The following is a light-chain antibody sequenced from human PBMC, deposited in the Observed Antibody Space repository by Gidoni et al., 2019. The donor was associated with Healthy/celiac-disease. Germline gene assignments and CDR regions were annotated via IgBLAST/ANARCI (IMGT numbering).Light chain of an antibody. CDR2: KAS. Sequence: DIQMTQSPSTLSASVGDRVTITCRASQSISSWLAWYQQKPGKAPKLLIYKASSLESGVPSRFSGSGSGTEFTLTISSLRPDDFATYYCQQYNSYSTFXXXTKLEIK. CDR3: QQYNSYST. CDR1: QSISSW. J-gene: IGKJ2*01. V-gene: IGKV1-5*03.